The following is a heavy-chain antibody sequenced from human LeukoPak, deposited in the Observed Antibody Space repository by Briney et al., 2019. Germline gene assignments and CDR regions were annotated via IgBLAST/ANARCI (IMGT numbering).Heavy chain of an antibody. CDR1: GGSLSSSRYY. J-gene: IGHJ5*02. V-gene: IGHV4-39*01. D-gene: IGHD4-17*01. Sequence: SETLSLTCTVSGGSLSSSRYYWGWIRQPPGKGLEWIGRIYYSGSTYYNPSLKRRVTISVDTSKHQFSLRLSSVTAANTAVYYCARRNRVTTTFSAENWFDPWGREPWSPSPQ. CDR2: IYYSGST. CDR3: ARRNRVTTTFSAENWFDP.